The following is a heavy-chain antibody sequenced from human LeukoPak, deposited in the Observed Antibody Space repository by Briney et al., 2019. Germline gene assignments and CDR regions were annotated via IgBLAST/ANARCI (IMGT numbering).Heavy chain of an antibody. CDR3: ARASGSYWWFDS. CDR2: VNPNSGDT. V-gene: IGHV1-2*02. CDR1: GYTFTTYN. D-gene: IGHD1-26*01. J-gene: IGHJ5*01. Sequence: ASVKVSCKASGYTFTTYNINWVRQAPGQGLEWMGCVNPNSGDTNYAQKFQGSVTMTRDTSISTVYMELSRLRSDDTAVYYCARASGSYWWFDSWGQGTLVTVSS.